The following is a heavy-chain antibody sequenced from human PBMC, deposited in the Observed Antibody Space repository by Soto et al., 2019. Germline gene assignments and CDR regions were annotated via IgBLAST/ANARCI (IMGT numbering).Heavy chain of an antibody. CDR1: GGSISSSSYY. Sequence: PSETLSLTCTVSGGSISSSSYYWGWIRQPPGKGLEWIGSIYYSGSTYYNPSLKSRVTISVDTSKNQFSLKLSSVTAADTAVYYCARLWFGEFFNFDYWGQGTLVTVSS. CDR2: IYYSGST. J-gene: IGHJ4*02. V-gene: IGHV4-39*01. CDR3: ARLWFGEFFNFDY. D-gene: IGHD3-10*01.